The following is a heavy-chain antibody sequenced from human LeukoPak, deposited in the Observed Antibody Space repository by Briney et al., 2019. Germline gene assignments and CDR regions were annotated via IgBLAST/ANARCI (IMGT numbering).Heavy chain of an antibody. Sequence: GGSLKISCKGSGYSFTSYWIGWVRQMPGKGLEWMGIIYPGDSDTRYSPSFQGQVTISADKSISTAYLQWSSLKASDTAMYYCARQATGVSYYYYMDVWGKGTTVTISS. V-gene: IGHV5-51*01. CDR3: ARQATGVSYYYYMDV. J-gene: IGHJ6*03. CDR2: IYPGDSDT. CDR1: GYSFTSYW. D-gene: IGHD1-14*01.